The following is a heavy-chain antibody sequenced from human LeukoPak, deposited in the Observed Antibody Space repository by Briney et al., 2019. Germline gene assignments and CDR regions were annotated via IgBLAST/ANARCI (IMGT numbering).Heavy chain of an antibody. D-gene: IGHD3-22*01. CDR2: IWYDGGNK. J-gene: IGHJ4*02. V-gene: IGHV3-33*01. Sequence: GRTLRLSCAASGFTFSNYGMHWVRQAPGKGLEWVADIWYDGGNKYYADSVKGRSTISRDNSKHTLYLQMNSLRTEDTAVYYCARGRGYDSGTYNYAFSDYWGQGTLVTVSS. CDR3: ARGRGYDSGTYNYAFSDY. CDR1: GFTFSNYG.